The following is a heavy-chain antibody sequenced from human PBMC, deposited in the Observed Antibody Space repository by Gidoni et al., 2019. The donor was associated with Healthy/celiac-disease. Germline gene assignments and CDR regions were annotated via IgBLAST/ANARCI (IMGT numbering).Heavy chain of an antibody. V-gene: IGHV3-30*04. D-gene: IGHD4-17*01. J-gene: IGHJ4*02. Sequence: QVPLVESGGGVVQPDRSLSSSCAASGFTFSRYAMHWVRQAPGKGRAWVAVTSYDGSNKYYADSVKGRFTISRYNSKNTLYLQMNSLRAEDTAVYFCTSPGDYGDYADIFDYWGQGTLVTVSS. CDR2: TSYDGSNK. CDR1: GFTFSRYA. CDR3: TSPGDYGDYADIFDY.